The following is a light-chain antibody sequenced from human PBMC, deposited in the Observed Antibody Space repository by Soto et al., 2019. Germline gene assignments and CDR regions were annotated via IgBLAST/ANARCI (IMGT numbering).Light chain of an antibody. V-gene: IGKV3-15*01. CDR2: GAF. J-gene: IGKJ5*01. CDR1: QNIISN. CDR3: QQYNNWPIT. Sequence: EIVMTKSPATLSVSPEKNSNLSCRASQNIISNLAWYQQKPGQSPRLLIYGAFTRATGIPARFSGSGSGTEFTLTISSLQSEDFEVYYCQQYNNWPITFGQGTRLEI.